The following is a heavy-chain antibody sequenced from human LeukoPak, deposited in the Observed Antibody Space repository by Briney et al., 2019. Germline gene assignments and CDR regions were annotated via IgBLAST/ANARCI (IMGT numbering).Heavy chain of an antibody. Sequence: SVKVSCKASGGTFSSYAISWVRQAPGQGLEWMGGIIPIFGTANYAQKFQGRVTITADESTSTAHMELSSLRSEDTAVYYCASTTYYYDSSGYYYLEYFQHWGQGTLVTVSS. J-gene: IGHJ1*01. CDR1: GGTFSSYA. CDR2: IIPIFGTA. D-gene: IGHD3-22*01. CDR3: ASTTYYYDSSGYYYLEYFQH. V-gene: IGHV1-69*13.